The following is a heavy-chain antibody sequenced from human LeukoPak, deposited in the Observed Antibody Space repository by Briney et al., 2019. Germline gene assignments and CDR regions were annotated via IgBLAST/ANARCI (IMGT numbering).Heavy chain of an antibody. V-gene: IGHV3-21*01. CDR1: GFTFSSYT. Sequence: GGSLRLSCAASGFTFSSYTMKWVRQAPGKGLEWVSSISSSSSYIYYADSVKGRFTISRDNAKNSLFLQMNSLRAEDTAVYFCARATWDPNYYYYMDVWGKGTTVTISS. J-gene: IGHJ6*03. D-gene: IGHD1-26*01. CDR3: ARATWDPNYYYYMDV. CDR2: ISSSSSYI.